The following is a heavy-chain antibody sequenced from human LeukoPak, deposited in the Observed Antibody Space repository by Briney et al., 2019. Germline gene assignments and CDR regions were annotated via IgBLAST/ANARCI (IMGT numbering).Heavy chain of an antibody. V-gene: IGHV1-24*01. J-gene: IGHJ5*02. CDR1: GYTLTELS. D-gene: IGHD2-15*01. CDR2: FDPEDGET. CDR3: ATEGGGSTHRSAFAFDP. Sequence: GASVKVSCKVSGYTLTELSMHWVRQAPGKGLEWMGGFDPEDGETIYAQKFQGRVTMTEDTSTDTAYMELSSLRSEDTAVYYCATEGGGSTHRSAFAFDPWGQGTLVTVSS.